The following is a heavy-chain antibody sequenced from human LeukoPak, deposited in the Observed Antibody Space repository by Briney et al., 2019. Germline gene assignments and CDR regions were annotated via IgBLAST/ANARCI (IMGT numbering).Heavy chain of an antibody. D-gene: IGHD6-19*01. V-gene: IGHV1-8*02. J-gene: IGHJ1*01. Sequence: EASVKVSCKASGYTFTGYYMHWVRQAPGQGLEWMGWMHPNSGNTGYAQNFQGRVTMTRNTSISTAYMELSSLRSEDTAVYYCARGGPVAATHKYFQHWGQGTLVTVSS. CDR1: GYTFTGYY. CDR2: MHPNSGNT. CDR3: ARGGPVAATHKYFQH.